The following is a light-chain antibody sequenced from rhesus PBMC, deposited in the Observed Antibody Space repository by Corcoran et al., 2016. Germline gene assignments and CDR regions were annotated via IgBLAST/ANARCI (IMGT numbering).Light chain of an antibody. CDR3: QRYNDWPYS. V-gene: IGKV3-35*02. Sequence: ETVMMQSPATLSLSPGERATLSCRASQSVGSTLAWYQQQPGQAPRLLIYYSSPRANGIPARFSGSGCGTEVILTSSSLDPEDVGVYYCQRYNDWPYSFGQGTKVEIK. CDR2: YSS. CDR1: QSVGST. J-gene: IGKJ2*01.